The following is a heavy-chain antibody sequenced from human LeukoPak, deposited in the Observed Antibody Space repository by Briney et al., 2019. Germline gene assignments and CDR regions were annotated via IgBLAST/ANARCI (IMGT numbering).Heavy chain of an antibody. V-gene: IGHV1-8*01. CDR1: GYTFTNYE. CDR3: GRGLGTYDSSELTWPMISF. CDR2: MNPDSGDT. J-gene: IGHJ4*02. Sequence: GASVKVSCTASGYTFTNYEINWVRQATGQGLEWMGWMNPDSGDTAYAHKFQGRITMTRSTSITTAHMELSSLRSEDTAVYYCGRGLGTYDSSELTWPMISFWGQGTVVTVSS. D-gene: IGHD3-22*01.